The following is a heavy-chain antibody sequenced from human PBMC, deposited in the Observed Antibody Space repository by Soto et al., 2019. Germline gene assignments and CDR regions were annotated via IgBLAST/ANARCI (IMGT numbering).Heavy chain of an antibody. CDR3: ARDQGGSRDYYYYGMDV. J-gene: IGHJ6*02. D-gene: IGHD3-16*01. Sequence: SETLSLTCTVSGGSISSGGYDWSWIRQHPGKGLEWIGYIYYSGSTYYNPSLKSRVTISVDTSKNQFSLKLSSVTAADTAAYYCARDQGGSRDYYYYGMDVWGQGTTVTVSS. V-gene: IGHV4-31*03. CDR2: IYYSGST. CDR1: GGSISSGGYD.